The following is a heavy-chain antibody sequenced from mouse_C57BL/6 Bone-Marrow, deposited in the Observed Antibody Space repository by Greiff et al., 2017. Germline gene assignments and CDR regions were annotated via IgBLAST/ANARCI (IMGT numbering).Heavy chain of an antibody. V-gene: IGHV1-39*01. CDR3: ARSGITTVVANYYAMDY. D-gene: IGHD1-1*01. J-gene: IGHJ4*01. CDR2: INPNYGTT. Sequence: VQLQQSGPELVKPGASVKISCKASGYSFTDYNMNWVKQSNGKSLEWIGVINPNYGTTSYNQKFKGKATLTVDQPSSTAYMQLNSLTSEDSAVYYCARSGITTVVANYYAMDYWGQGTAVTVSS. CDR1: GYSFTDYN.